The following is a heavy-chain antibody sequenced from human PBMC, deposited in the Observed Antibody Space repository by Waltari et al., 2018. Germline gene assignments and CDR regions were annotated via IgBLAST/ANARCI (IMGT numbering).Heavy chain of an antibody. J-gene: IGHJ3*02. CDR1: GYTFTGYY. V-gene: IGHV1-2*06. D-gene: IGHD6-13*01. CDR3: ARGGIRQLDRLDAFDI. CDR2: TNPNSGGT. Sequence: QVQLVQSGAEVKKPGASVKVSCKASGYTFTGYYMHWVRQAPGQGLEWMGRTNPNSGGTNYAQKFQGRVTRTRDTSISTAYMELSRLRSDDTAVYYCARGGIRQLDRLDAFDIWGQGTMVTVSS.